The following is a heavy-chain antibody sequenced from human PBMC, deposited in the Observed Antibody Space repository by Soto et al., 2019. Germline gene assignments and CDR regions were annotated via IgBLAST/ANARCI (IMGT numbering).Heavy chain of an antibody. Sequence: SETLSLTCAVSGGSISSGGYSWSWIRQPPGKGLEWIGYIYHSGSTYYNPSLKSRVTISVDRSKNQFSLKLSSVTAADTAVYYCARAYCSSTSCYLDYWGQGTLVTVSS. D-gene: IGHD2-2*01. V-gene: IGHV4-30-2*01. J-gene: IGHJ4*02. CDR1: GGSISSGGYS. CDR2: IYHSGST. CDR3: ARAYCSSTSCYLDY.